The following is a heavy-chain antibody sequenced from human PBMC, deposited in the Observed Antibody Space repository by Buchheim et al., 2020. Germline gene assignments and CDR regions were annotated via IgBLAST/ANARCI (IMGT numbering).Heavy chain of an antibody. J-gene: IGHJ5*02. V-gene: IGHV4-39*01. Sequence: QLQLQESGPGLVKPSETLSLTCTVSGGSISSSSYYWGWIRQPPGKGLEWIGSIYYSGSTYYNPSLKSRVTISVDTSKNQFSLKLSSVTAADTAVYDCARHSWNWNFLGWFDPWGQGTL. CDR2: IYYSGST. D-gene: IGHD1-7*01. CDR1: GGSISSSSYY. CDR3: ARHSWNWNFLGWFDP.